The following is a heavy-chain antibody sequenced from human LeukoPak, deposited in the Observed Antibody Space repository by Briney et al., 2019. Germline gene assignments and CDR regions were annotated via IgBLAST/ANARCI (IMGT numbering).Heavy chain of an antibody. CDR1: GFTFSSYS. Sequence: GGSLRLSCAASGFTFSSYSMNWVRQAPGKGLEWVSYISSSSSTIYYADSVKGRFTISRDNAKNSLYLQMNSLRAEDTAVYYCARVETEYSSSFDYWGQGTLVTVSS. CDR3: ARVETEYSSSFDY. D-gene: IGHD6-6*01. V-gene: IGHV3-48*01. J-gene: IGHJ4*02. CDR2: ISSSSSTI.